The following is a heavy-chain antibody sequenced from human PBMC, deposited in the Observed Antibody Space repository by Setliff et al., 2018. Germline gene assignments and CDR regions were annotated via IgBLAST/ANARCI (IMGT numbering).Heavy chain of an antibody. CDR1: GGSINNYY. D-gene: IGHD1-1*01. V-gene: IGHV4-59*05. CDR2: IYYRGDT. CDR3: ARTGTYRYFDY. Sequence: PSETLSLTCTVSGGSINNYYWSWIRQPAGKGLEWIGGIYYRGDTYYNASLKGRLTISVDTAQNQFSLRLTSVTAADTAVYYCARTGTYRYFDYWGQGALVTVSS. J-gene: IGHJ4*02.